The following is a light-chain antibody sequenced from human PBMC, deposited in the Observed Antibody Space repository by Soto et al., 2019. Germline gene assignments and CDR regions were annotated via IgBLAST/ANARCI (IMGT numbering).Light chain of an antibody. V-gene: IGKV1-9*01. J-gene: IGKJ1*01. CDR1: QALSNY. Sequence: DIQLTQSPSVLSASVGDTVTITCLASQALSNYLAWYQQKPGKAPDLLIYSASTLQSGVPSRFSGSGSETEFSLTIRALQPEDFATYYCQQLSRYPLTFGQGTKVDIK. CDR2: SAS. CDR3: QQLSRYPLT.